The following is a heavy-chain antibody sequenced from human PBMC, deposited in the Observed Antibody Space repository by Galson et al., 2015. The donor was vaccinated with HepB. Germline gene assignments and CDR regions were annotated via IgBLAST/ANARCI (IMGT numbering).Heavy chain of an antibody. D-gene: IGHD1-1*01. CDR3: AREPPGGYYGMDV. Sequence: SLRLSCAASGFTFSSYWMHWVRQAPGKGLVWVSRINSDGSSTSYADSVKGRFTISRDNAKNTLYLQMNSLRAEDTAVYYCAREPPGGYYGMDVWGQGTTVTVSS. CDR2: INSDGSST. J-gene: IGHJ6*02. CDR1: GFTFSSYW. V-gene: IGHV3-74*01.